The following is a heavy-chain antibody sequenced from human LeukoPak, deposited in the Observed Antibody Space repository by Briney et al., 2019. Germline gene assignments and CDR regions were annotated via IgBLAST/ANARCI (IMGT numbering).Heavy chain of an antibody. CDR3: TRDGTDYVWGSYRPLGDY. D-gene: IGHD3-16*02. V-gene: IGHV3-49*04. CDR2: IRSKAYGGTT. Sequence: GGSLRLSCAASGFTFSSYSMNWVRQAPGKGLEWVGFIRSKAYGGTTEYAASVKGRFTISRDDSKSIAYLQMNSLKTEDTAVYYCTRDGTDYVWGSYRPLGDYWGRGTLVTVSS. CDR1: GFTFSSYS. J-gene: IGHJ4*02.